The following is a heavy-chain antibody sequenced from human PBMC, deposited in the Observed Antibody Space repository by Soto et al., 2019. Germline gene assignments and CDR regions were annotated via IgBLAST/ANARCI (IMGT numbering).Heavy chain of an antibody. V-gene: IGHV1-18*01. J-gene: IGHJ4*02. Sequence: QVQLVQSGAEVKKPGASVKVSCKASGYTFTSYGISWVRQAPGQGLEWMGWISAYNGNTNYAQKLQGRVTMTTDTSTSTAYMELRSLRSDDTAVYYCARHVFRHYYGSGSYLEDYWGQGTLVTVSS. CDR1: GYTFTSYG. CDR3: ARHVFRHYYGSGSYLEDY. D-gene: IGHD3-10*01. CDR2: ISAYNGNT.